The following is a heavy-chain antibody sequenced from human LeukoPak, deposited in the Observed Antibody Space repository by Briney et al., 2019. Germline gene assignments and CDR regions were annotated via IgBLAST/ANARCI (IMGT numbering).Heavy chain of an antibody. CDR2: ISYDGSNK. V-gene: IGHV3-30*03. Sequence: GRSLRLSCAASGFTFSSYGMHWVRQAPGKGLEWVAVISYDGSNKYYADSVKGRFIISRDNSKNTLYLQMNSLRAEDTAVYYCASGTTFDYWGQGTLVTVSS. J-gene: IGHJ4*02. CDR1: GFTFSSYG. D-gene: IGHD1-7*01. CDR3: ASGTTFDY.